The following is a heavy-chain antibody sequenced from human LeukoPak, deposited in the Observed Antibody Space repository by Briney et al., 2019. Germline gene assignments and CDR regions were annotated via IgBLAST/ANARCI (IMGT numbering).Heavy chain of an antibody. J-gene: IGHJ5*02. V-gene: IGHV4-59*01. CDR2: IYYSGST. CDR1: GGSISSYY. Sequence: SETLSLTCTVSGGSISSYYWSWIRQPPGKGLEWIGYIYYSGSTNYNPSLKSRVTISVDTSKNQFSLKLSSVTAADTAVYYCAGSGDGFWFDPWGQGTLVTVSS. CDR3: AGSGDGFWFDP. D-gene: IGHD2-21*02.